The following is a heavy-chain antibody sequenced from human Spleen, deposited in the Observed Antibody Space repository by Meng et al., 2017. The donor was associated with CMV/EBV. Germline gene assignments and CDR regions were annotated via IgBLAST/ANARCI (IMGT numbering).Heavy chain of an antibody. CDR2: TSYDGSMK. CDR1: GFTFSTYA. CDR3: GGGYYNFDY. Sequence: SCAASGFTFSTYAMDWLHWVRQAPGKGLEWVALTSYDGSMKYYADSVKGRFTISRDNSKNTLYLQMNSLRAEDTAVYYCGGGYYNFDYWGQGTLVTVSS. J-gene: IGHJ4*02. D-gene: IGHD3-3*01. V-gene: IGHV3-30*04.